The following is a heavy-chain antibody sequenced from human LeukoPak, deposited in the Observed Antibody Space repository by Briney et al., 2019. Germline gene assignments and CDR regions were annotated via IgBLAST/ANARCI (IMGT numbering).Heavy chain of an antibody. J-gene: IGHJ4*02. CDR2: ISYDGSNE. D-gene: IGHD3-16*01. CDR1: GFTFSSYV. V-gene: IGHV3-30*04. CDR3: ARDRLGAMLFFDS. Sequence: GGSLRLSCAASGFTFSSYVMHWVRQAPGKGLEWVAIISYDGSNEYYADSVKGRFTISRDNSKNTLYLQMNSLRAEDTALYYCARDRLGAMLFFDSWGQGTLVTVSS.